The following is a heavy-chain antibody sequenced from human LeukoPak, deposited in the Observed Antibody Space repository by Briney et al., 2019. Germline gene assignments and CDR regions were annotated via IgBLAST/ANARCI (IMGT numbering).Heavy chain of an antibody. Sequence: GGSLRLSCAASGFTFSSYNFHWFRQHPARGLEGWAVIWYDGSNKYYADSVKGRFTISRDNSKNTLYLQMNSLRAEDTAVYYCAKDSGASLCYFDYWGQGTLVTVSS. CDR1: GFTFSSYN. CDR2: IWYDGSNK. J-gene: IGHJ4*02. V-gene: IGHV3-33*06. D-gene: IGHD3-10*01. CDR3: AKDSGASLCYFDY.